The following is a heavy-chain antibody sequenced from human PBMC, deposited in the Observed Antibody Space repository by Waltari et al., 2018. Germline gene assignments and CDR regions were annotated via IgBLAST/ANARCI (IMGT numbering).Heavy chain of an antibody. CDR2: INSYNADT. Sequence: QVQLVQSGAEVKKPGASVKVSCKASGDTFPNYGITWVRQGPGQGLDGMAWINSYNADTKYAQKFQGRVTMTTDTSTPTAYMELGGLRSDDTAMYYCVRVMWVGARPHNYYGMDVWGQGTTVTVSS. CDR3: VRVMWVGARPHNYYGMDV. V-gene: IGHV1-18*04. J-gene: IGHJ6*02. D-gene: IGHD1-26*01. CDR1: GDTFPNYG.